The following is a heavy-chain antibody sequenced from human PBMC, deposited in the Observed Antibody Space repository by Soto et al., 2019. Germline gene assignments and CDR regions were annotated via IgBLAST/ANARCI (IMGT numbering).Heavy chain of an antibody. D-gene: IGHD2-8*01. CDR3: ARLVYDTRLNYMYFDF. V-gene: IGHV4-4*02. J-gene: IGHJ4*02. CDR2: IFHDGTA. Sequence: SEILSLTCAVSGVSISSGNWWTWVRQTPQRGLEYIGEIFHDGTANYYPSFERRVAISVDTSKNQFSLKLTSVTAADTAIYFCARLVYDTRLNYMYFDFWGQGALVTVSS. CDR1: GVSISSGNW.